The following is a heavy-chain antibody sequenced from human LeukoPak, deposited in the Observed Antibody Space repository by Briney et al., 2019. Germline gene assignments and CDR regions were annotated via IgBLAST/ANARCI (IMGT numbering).Heavy chain of an antibody. CDR1: GGSLSSGGYY. CDR3: ARDLVVPAARSYYYYGMDV. D-gene: IGHD2-2*01. V-gene: IGHV4-31*03. J-gene: IGHJ6*02. CDR2: IYYSGST. Sequence: PSQTLSLTCTVSGGSLSSGGYYWSWIRQHPGKGLEWIGYIYYSGSTYYNPSLKSRVTISVDTSKNQFSLKLSSVTAADTAVYYCARDLVVPAARSYYYYGMDVWGQGTTVTVSS.